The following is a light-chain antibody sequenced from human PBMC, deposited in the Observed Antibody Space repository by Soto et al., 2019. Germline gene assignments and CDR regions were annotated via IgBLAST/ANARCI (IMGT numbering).Light chain of an antibody. CDR3: QQYNNWPQT. CDR2: GAS. Sequence: EMVMTQSPATLSLSPLERSTLSCMASQSVSSNLAWYQQKPGQAPRLLIYGASTRATGIPARFSGSGSGTEFTLTISSLQSEDFAVYYCQQYNNWPQTFGGGTKVDIK. CDR1: QSVSSN. J-gene: IGKJ4*02. V-gene: IGKV3-15*01.